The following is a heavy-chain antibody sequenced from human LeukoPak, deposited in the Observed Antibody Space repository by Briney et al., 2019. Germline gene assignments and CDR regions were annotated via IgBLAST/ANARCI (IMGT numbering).Heavy chain of an antibody. CDR2: IYPGDSDA. D-gene: IGHD4-11*01. J-gene: IGHJ6*03. CDR1: GSSFTSYW. V-gene: IGHV5-51*01. CDR3: ARHTVTTSYYYYMDV. Sequence: GESLKISCQGSGSSFTSYWIGWARQLPGKGLECMGIIYPGDSDARYSPSFQGQVTISADKSISTAYLQWSSLKASNTAMYYCARHTVTTSYYYYMDVWGKGTTVTVSS.